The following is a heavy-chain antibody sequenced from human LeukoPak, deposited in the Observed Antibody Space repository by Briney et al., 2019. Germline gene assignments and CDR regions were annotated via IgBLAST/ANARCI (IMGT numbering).Heavy chain of an antibody. V-gene: IGHV1-46*01. Sequence: ASVKVSCKASGYTFTSYYMHWVRQAPGQGLEWMGIINPSGGSTSYAQKFQGRVTMTRDTSTSTVYMELSSLRSEDTAVYYCARVGDVYYYDSSGYYLEDYWGQGTLVTVSS. CDR3: ARVGDVYYYDSSGYYLEDY. CDR1: GYTFTSYY. J-gene: IGHJ4*02. CDR2: INPSGGST. D-gene: IGHD3-22*01.